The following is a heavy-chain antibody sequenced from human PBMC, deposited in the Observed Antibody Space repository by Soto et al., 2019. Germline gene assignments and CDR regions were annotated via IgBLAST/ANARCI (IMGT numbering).Heavy chain of an antibody. Sequence: GGSLRLSCAASGFTFSGYAMSWVRQAPGKGLEWVSFIRSSGSTIYYADSVKGRFTISRDNAKNSLYLQMNSLRAEDTAVYYCARESYGRFDYWGQGTLVTVSS. J-gene: IGHJ4*02. V-gene: IGHV3-48*01. CDR1: GFTFSGYA. CDR3: ARESYGRFDY. D-gene: IGHD5-18*01. CDR2: IRSSGSTI.